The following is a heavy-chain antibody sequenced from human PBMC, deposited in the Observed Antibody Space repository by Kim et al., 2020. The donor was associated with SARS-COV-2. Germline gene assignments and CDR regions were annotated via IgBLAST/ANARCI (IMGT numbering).Heavy chain of an antibody. V-gene: IGHV4-39*01. D-gene: IGHD6-13*01. CDR2: IYYSGST. CDR3: ARQVIAAAGTTFDY. Sequence: SETLSLTCTVSGGSISSSSYYWGWIRQPPGKGLEWIGSIYYSGSTYYNPSLKSRVTISVDTSKNQFSLKLSSVTAADTAVYYCARQVIAAAGTTFDYWGQGTLVTVSS. J-gene: IGHJ4*02. CDR1: GGSISSSSYY.